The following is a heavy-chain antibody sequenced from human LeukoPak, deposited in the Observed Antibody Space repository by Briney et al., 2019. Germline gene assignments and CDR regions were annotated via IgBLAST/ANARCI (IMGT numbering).Heavy chain of an antibody. J-gene: IGHJ4*02. CDR1: GFTFRSYA. D-gene: IGHD2-2*01. CDR3: AKDSLRTLPAASFDY. Sequence: GGSLRLSCAVSGFTFRSYAMGWVRQAPGEGLEWVSAINTGGDYTHYADSVKGRFTISRDNSKNTLYLQMNSLRAEDTAVYYCAKDSLRTLPAASFDYWGQGTLVTVSS. CDR2: INTGGDYT. V-gene: IGHV3-23*01.